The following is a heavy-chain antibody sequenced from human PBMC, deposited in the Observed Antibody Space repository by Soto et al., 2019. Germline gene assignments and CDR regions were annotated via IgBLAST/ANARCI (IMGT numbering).Heavy chain of an antibody. Sequence: PSETLSLTCAVYGGSFSGYYWSWIRQPPGKGLEWRRDINQCGSTNDNPSLKSRVTITVGTSKIQFSLKLSSVTAADTAVYYCARRRGPWELLSWGEGTLVTVSS. V-gene: IGHV4-34*01. D-gene: IGHD1-26*01. CDR1: GGSFSGYY. CDR2: INQCGST. J-gene: IGHJ5*02. CDR3: ARRRGPWELLS.